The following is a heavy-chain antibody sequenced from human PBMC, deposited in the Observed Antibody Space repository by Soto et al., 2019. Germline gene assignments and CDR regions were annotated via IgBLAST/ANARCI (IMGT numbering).Heavy chain of an antibody. V-gene: IGHV4-59*01. J-gene: IGHJ6*02. D-gene: IGHD3-10*01. CDR3: ARDLLQSGYYYYGMDV. CDR2: IYYSGST. CDR1: GGSISSYY. Sequence: SETLSLTCTVSGGSISSYYWSWIRQPPGKGLEWIGYIYYSGSTNYNPSLKSRVTISVDTSKNQFSLKLSSVTAADTAVYYCARDLLQSGYYYYGMDVWGQGTTVT.